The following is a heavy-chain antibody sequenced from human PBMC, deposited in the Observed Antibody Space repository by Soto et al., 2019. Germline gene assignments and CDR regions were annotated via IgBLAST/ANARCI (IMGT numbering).Heavy chain of an antibody. D-gene: IGHD3-22*01. CDR3: AKHQSSSGYFFDY. CDR1: GFTFSSYA. Sequence: EVQLLESGRGLVQPGGSLRLSCAASGFTFSSYAMSWVRQAPGKGLEWVSAISGSGGSTYYADSVKGRFTISRDNSKNTLYLQMNSLRAEDTAVYYCAKHQSSSGYFFDYWGQGTLVTVSS. V-gene: IGHV3-23*01. CDR2: ISGSGGST. J-gene: IGHJ4*02.